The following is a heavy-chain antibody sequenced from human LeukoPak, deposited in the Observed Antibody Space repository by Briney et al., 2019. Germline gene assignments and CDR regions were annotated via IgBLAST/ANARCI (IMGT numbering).Heavy chain of an antibody. J-gene: IGHJ6*02. CDR1: GYSFTSYW. V-gene: IGHV5-51*07. Sequence: GESLKISCKGSGYSFTSYWIGWVHQMPGKGLEWMGIIYPGDSDTRYSPSFQGQVTISADKSISTAYLQWSSLKASDTAMYYCARDCGGDYFPRESGMDVWGQGTTVTVSS. CDR2: IYPGDSDT. D-gene: IGHD2-21*02. CDR3: ARDCGGDYFPRESGMDV.